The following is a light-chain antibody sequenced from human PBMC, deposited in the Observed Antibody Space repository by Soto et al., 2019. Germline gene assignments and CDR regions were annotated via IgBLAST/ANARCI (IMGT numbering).Light chain of an antibody. V-gene: IGKV3-20*01. Sequence: EIVLTQSPGTLSLSPGERATLSCRASQSVSSSYLAWYQQKPGQAPRLLIHGASWRATAIPDRFSGSGSGTDFTLSITSLEPEDFAVYYCQQYGTSPTFGQGTKVDIK. CDR2: GAS. CDR3: QQYGTSPT. CDR1: QSVSSSY. J-gene: IGKJ1*01.